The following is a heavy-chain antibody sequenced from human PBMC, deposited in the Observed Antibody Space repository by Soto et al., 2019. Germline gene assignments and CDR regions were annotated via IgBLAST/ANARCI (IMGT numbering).Heavy chain of an antibody. CDR1: GFTFGHSA. D-gene: IGHD3-10*01. V-gene: IGHV3-23*01. CDR3: AKGGHYSAFDP. Sequence: EVHLLESGGGLVQPGGSLRLSCVTSGFTFGHSAKTWVRQAPGKGLEWVSTISGFGDKAYYADSVKGRFIISGDSYRKTVYLEMNSLRTEDTAVYYYAKGGHYSAFDPWGQGVLVTVSS. CDR2: ISGFGDKA. J-gene: IGHJ5*02.